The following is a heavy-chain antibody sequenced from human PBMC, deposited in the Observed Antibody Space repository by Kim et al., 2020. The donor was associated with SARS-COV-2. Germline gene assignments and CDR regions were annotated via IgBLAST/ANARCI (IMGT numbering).Heavy chain of an antibody. CDR1: GFTFSSYA. Sequence: GGSLRLSCAASGFTFSSYAMHWVRQAPGKGLEWVAVISYDGSNKYYADSVKGRFTISRDNSKNTLYLQMNSLRAEDTAVYYCARDFGVAVPSFYFDYWG. CDR3: ARDFGVAVPSFYFDY. D-gene: IGHD3-16*01. J-gene: IGHJ4*01. CDR2: ISYDGSNK. V-gene: IGHV3-30*04.